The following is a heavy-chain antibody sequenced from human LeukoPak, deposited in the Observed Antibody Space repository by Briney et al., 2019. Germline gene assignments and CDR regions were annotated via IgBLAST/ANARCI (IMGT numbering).Heavy chain of an antibody. V-gene: IGHV4-61*02. CDR3: ESGTPQRWSSF. J-gene: IGHJ4*02. Sequence: PSQTLSLTCSVSGGSVNSGSYHWSWIRQPAAKGLEWIGRISSTGSTNYNPSLKSRVTISVDTSKNQFSLKLSSVTAADTAIYYCESGTPQRWSSFWGQGTLVTVSS. D-gene: IGHD3-10*01. CDR2: ISSTGST. CDR1: GGSVNSGSYH.